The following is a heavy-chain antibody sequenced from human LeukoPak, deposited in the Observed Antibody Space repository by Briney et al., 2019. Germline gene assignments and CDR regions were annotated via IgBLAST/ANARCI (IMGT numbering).Heavy chain of an antibody. V-gene: IGHV4-61*02. CDR2: IYTSGST. CDR1: GGSISSGSYY. D-gene: IGHD3-9*01. CDR3: ARAYFDWLLYAGYFDY. J-gene: IGHJ4*02. Sequence: SQTLSLTCTVSGGSISSGSYYWSWIRQPAGKGLEWIGRIYTSGSTNYNPSLKSRVTMSVDTSENQFSLKLSSVTAADTAVYYCARAYFDWLLYAGYFDYWGQGTLVTVSS.